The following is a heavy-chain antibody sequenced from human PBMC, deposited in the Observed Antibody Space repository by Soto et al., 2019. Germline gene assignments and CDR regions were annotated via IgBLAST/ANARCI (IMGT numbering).Heavy chain of an antibody. CDR1: GFTFSSYS. D-gene: IGHD3-22*01. V-gene: IGHV3-48*02. CDR3: ARCGSSRTYYYDSSGYYFDY. CDR2: ISSSSSTI. Sequence: EVQLVESGGGLVQPGGSLRLSCAASGFTFSSYSMNWVRQAPGKGLEWVSYISSSSSTIYYADSVKGRFTISRDNAKNSLYLQMNSLRDEDTAVYYCARCGSSRTYYYDSSGYYFDYWGQGTLVTVSS. J-gene: IGHJ4*02.